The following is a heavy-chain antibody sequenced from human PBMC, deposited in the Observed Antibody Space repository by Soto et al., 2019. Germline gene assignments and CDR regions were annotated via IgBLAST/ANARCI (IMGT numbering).Heavy chain of an antibody. J-gene: IGHJ5*02. D-gene: IGHD6-6*01. CDR1: GFTFSSYA. Sequence: GGSLRLSCAASGFTFSSYAMSWVRQAPWKGLEWVSAISGSGGSTYYADSVKGRFTISRDSSKNTLYLQMNSLRAEDTAVYYCAKDPKLSSSFDWFDPWGKGTLVTVPS. V-gene: IGHV3-23*01. CDR3: AKDPKLSSSFDWFDP. CDR2: ISGSGGST.